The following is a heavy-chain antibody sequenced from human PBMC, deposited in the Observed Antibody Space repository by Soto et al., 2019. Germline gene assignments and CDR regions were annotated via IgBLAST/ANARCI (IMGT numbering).Heavy chain of an antibody. J-gene: IGHJ4*02. Sequence: SETLSLTCAVSGYSISSGYYWGWIRQPPGKGLEWIGNIHHSGNSNYNPSLKSRVIISVDTSKNQFSLKLSSVTAADTAVYYCARGAACWGQGTLVTVSS. CDR3: ARGAAC. CDR1: GYSISSGYY. V-gene: IGHV4-38-2*01. D-gene: IGHD2-15*01. CDR2: IHHSGNS.